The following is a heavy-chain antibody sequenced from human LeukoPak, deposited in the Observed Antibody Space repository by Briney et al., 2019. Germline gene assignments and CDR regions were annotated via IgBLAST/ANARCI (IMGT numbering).Heavy chain of an antibody. CDR3: ASGRGAAAGPRYMDV. Sequence: SETLSLTCAVYGGSFSGYYWSWIRQPPGKGLEWIGEINHSGSTNYNPSLKSRVTISVDTSKNQFSLKLSSVTAADTAVYYCASGRGAAAGPRYMDVWGKGTTVTVSS. CDR2: INHSGST. CDR1: GGSFSGYY. J-gene: IGHJ6*03. D-gene: IGHD6-13*01. V-gene: IGHV4-34*01.